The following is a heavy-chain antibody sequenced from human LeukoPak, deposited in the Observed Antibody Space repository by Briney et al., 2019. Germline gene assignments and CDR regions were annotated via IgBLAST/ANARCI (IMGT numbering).Heavy chain of an antibody. Sequence: PGGSLRLPCAASGFTFSNYAMSWVRQAPGKGLEWVSAISGSGGSTYYADSVKGRFTVSRDNSKNTLYLQMNSLRAEDTAVYYCAKDLTGAFDIWGQGTMVTVSS. V-gene: IGHV3-23*01. D-gene: IGHD3-9*01. CDR3: AKDLTGAFDI. J-gene: IGHJ3*02. CDR1: GFTFSNYA. CDR2: ISGSGGST.